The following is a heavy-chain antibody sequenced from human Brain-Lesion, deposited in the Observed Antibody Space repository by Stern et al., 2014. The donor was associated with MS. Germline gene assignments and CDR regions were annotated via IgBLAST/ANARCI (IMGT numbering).Heavy chain of an antibody. CDR2: THPGGSA. V-gene: IGHV4-61*02. J-gene: IGHJ4*02. CDR1: GGSISSGSDY. Sequence: VQLVQSGPGLVKPSQTLSLTCTVSGGSISSGSDYWSWIRQPVGQGLEWIGRTHPGGSAFYPPSLKSRVTISTDPSMNQFSLELNSATAADTAIYYCASGYRIFDYWGQGILVTVSS. CDR3: ASGYRIFDY. D-gene: IGHD5-18*01.